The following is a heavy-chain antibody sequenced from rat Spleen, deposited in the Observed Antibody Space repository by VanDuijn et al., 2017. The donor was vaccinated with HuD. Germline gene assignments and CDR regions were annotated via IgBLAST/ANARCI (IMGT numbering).Heavy chain of an antibody. J-gene: IGHJ2*01. CDR3: ATRGYTTDYYFYYFDY. CDR1: GFTFSDYY. D-gene: IGHD1-6*01. Sequence: EVQLVESGGGLVQPGRSMKLSCVASGFTFSDYYMAWVRQAPKKGLEWVAFISYEGRTIYYGDSVKGRFTISRDNAKSTLYLQMDSLRSEDTATYYCATRGYTTDYYFYYFDYWGQGVMVTVSS. V-gene: IGHV5-22*01. CDR2: ISYEGRTI.